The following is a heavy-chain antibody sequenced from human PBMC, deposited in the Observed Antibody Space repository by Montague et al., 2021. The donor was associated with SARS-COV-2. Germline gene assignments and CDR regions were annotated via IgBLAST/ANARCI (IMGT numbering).Heavy chain of an antibody. J-gene: IGHJ5*01. D-gene: IGHD5/OR15-5a*01. CDR2: IYYRGST. V-gene: IGHV4-59*01. CDR3: ARESTSNWFDS. CDR1: GGSMNSYY. Sequence: SETLSLTCIVSGGSMNSYYWSWLRQTPGKGLEWIGYIYYRGSTNYNPSLKSRVTISVDTSKNQFSLSLTSVTAADTAVYNCARESTSNWFDSWGQGTLVTVSS.